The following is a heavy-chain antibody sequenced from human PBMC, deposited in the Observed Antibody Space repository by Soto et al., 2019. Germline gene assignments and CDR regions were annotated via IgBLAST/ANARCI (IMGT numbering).Heavy chain of an antibody. CDR3: ARSERYSYGGPHPVYYYYYYGMDV. CDR1: GFTFSSYA. Sequence: SGGSLRLSCAASGFTFSSYAMHWVRQAPGKGLEWVAVISYDGSNKYYADSVKGRFTISRDNSKNTLYLQMNSLRAEDTAVYYCARSERYSYGGPHPVYYYYYYGMDVWGQGTTVTVSS. CDR2: ISYDGSNK. J-gene: IGHJ6*02. D-gene: IGHD5-18*01. V-gene: IGHV3-30-3*01.